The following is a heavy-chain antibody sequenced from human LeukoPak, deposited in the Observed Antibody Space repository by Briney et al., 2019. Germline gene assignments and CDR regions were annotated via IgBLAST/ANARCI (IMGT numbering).Heavy chain of an antibody. V-gene: IGHV4-61*01. D-gene: IGHD4-23*01. CDR1: NGSFSSGSYY. Sequence: SETLSLTCTVSNGSFSSGSYYWSWIRQPPGKGLEGIGYIYYSGSTNYNPSLKSRVTISVDTSKNQFSLKLSSVTAADTAVYYCASSTVVSGRYCFDYWGQGTLVTVSS. CDR3: ASSTVVSGRYCFDY. CDR2: IYYSGST. J-gene: IGHJ4*02.